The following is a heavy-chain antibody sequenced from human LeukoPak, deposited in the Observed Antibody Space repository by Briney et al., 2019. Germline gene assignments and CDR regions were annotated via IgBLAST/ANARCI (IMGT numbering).Heavy chain of an antibody. D-gene: IGHD6-13*01. CDR2: IIPILGIA. J-gene: IGHJ6*02. CDR3: AREEYSSSWYYYYGMDV. Sequence: GASVKVSCKASGSTFSSYAISWVRQAPGQGLEWMGRIIPILGIANYAQKFQGRVTITADKSTSTAYMELSSLRSEDTAVYYCAREEYSSSWYYYYGMDVWGQGTTVTVSS. V-gene: IGHV1-69*04. CDR1: GSTFSSYA.